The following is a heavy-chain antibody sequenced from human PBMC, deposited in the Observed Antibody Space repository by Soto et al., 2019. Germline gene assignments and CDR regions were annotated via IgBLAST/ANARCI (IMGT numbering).Heavy chain of an antibody. CDR2: IYYSGST. Sequence: SETLSLTCTASGGSISSYYWSWIRQPPGKGLEWIGYIYYSGSTNYNPSLKSRVTISVDTSKNQFSLKLSSVTAADTAVYYCARDRSRIQLPSLYYYYYGMDVWGQGTTVAVSS. V-gene: IGHV4-59*01. CDR1: GGSISSYY. D-gene: IGHD5-18*01. J-gene: IGHJ6*02. CDR3: ARDRSRIQLPSLYYYYYGMDV.